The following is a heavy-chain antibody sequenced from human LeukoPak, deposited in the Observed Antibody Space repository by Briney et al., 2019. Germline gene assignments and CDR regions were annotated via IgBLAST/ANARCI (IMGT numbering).Heavy chain of an antibody. Sequence: ASVKVSCKASGYTFTSYDINWVRQATGQGLEWMGWMNPNSANTGYAQKFQGRVTMTRDTSTSTVYMELSSLRSEDTAVYYCARGGGYCSSTSCYPLYYYGMDVWGKGTTVTVSS. J-gene: IGHJ6*04. D-gene: IGHD2-2*01. V-gene: IGHV1-8*01. CDR1: GYTFTSYD. CDR3: ARGGGYCSSTSCYPLYYYGMDV. CDR2: MNPNSANT.